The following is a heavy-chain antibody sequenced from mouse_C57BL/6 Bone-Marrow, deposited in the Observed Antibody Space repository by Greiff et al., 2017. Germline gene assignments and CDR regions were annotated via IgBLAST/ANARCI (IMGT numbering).Heavy chain of an antibody. CDR3: TTVYGNYGAWFAY. V-gene: IGHV14-4*01. CDR1: GFNIKDDY. Sequence: EVKVVESGAELVRPGASVKLSCTASGFNIKDDYMHWVKQRPEQGLEWIGWIDPENGDTEYASKFQGKATITADTSSNTAYLQLSSLTSEDTAVYYCTTVYGNYGAWFAYWGQGTLVTVSA. J-gene: IGHJ3*01. CDR2: IDPENGDT. D-gene: IGHD2-1*01.